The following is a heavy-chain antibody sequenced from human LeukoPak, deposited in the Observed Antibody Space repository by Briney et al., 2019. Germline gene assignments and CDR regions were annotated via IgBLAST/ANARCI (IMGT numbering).Heavy chain of an antibody. CDR3: ARDRGLGGVDY. V-gene: IGHV4-59*01. CDR1: GGSISSYY. CDR2: IYYSGST. D-gene: IGHD3-16*01. J-gene: IGHJ4*02. Sequence: SETLSLTCTVSGGSISSYYWSWIRQPPGKGLEWIGYIYYSGSTNCNPSLKSRVTISVDTSKNQFSLKLSSVTAADTAVYYCARDRGLGGVDYWSQGTLVTVSS.